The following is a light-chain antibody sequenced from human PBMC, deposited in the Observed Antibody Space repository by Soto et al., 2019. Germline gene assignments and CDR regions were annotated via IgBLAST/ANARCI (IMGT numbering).Light chain of an antibody. CDR3: NSYTSSSPLYV. V-gene: IGLV2-14*01. Sequence: QSALTRPASVSGSPGQSITISCTGTSSDIGGYNYVSWYQQHPGKAPKLMLYEVSNRPSGVSNRFSGSKSGNTASLTITGLQAEDEADYYCNSYTSSSPLYVFGTGTKVTVL. CDR1: SSDIGGYNY. CDR2: EVS. J-gene: IGLJ1*01.